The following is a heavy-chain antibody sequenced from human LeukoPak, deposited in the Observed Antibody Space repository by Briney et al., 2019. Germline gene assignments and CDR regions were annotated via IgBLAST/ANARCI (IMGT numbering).Heavy chain of an antibody. D-gene: IGHD3-10*01. J-gene: IGHJ5*02. V-gene: IGHV4-39*01. CDR3: ARQSGPYGSGSYYYPHYNWFDP. CDR2: IYYSGNT. CDR1: GGSISSSSYY. Sequence: PSETLSLTRTVSGGSISSSSYYWGWIRQPPGKGLEWIGNIYYSGNTHYNPSLKSRVTISVDTSKNQFSLNLSSVTAADTAVYYCARQSGPYGSGSYYYPHYNWFDPWGQGTLVTVSS.